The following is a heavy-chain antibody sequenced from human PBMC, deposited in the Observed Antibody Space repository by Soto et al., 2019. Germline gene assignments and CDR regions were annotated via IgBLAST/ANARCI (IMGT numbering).Heavy chain of an antibody. CDR2: ISSSSSYI. Sequence: GGSLRLSCAASGFTFSSYSMNWVRQAPGKGLEWVSSISSSSSYIYYADSVKGRFTISRDNSKNTVYLQMNSLRAEDTAVYYCARGSSGYGYDAFDMWGQGTMVTVSS. V-gene: IGHV3-21*04. D-gene: IGHD5-12*01. CDR3: ARGSSGYGYDAFDM. J-gene: IGHJ3*02. CDR1: GFTFSSYS.